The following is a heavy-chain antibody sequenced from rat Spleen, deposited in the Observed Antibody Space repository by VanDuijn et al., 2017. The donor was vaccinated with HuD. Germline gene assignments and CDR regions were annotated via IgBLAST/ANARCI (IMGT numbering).Heavy chain of an antibody. V-gene: IGHV5-22*01. CDR3: TRRYYYDYFDY. CDR1: GFTFTNYD. D-gene: IGHD1-6*01. J-gene: IGHJ2*01. Sequence: EVQLVESGGGLVQPGRSMKLSCAASGFTFTNYDMAWVRQAPTKGLEWVASVSYAGSSTYYRDSVKGRFTISRDNAKSTLYLQMNSLRSEDTATYYCTRRYYYDYFDYWGQGVMVTVSS. CDR2: VSYAGSST.